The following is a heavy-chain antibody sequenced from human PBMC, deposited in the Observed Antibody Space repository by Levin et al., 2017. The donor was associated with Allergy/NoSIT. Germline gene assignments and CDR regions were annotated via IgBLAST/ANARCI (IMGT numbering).Heavy chain of an antibody. CDR1: GYTFTGYY. CDR2: INPNSDGT. J-gene: IGHJ4*02. Sequence: GESLKISCKASGYTFTGYYMHWVRQAPGQGLEWMGWINPNSDGTKYAQTFQGRVTMTRDTSITTAYMELSRLTSDDTAVYYCARGYCGGGGGSPGVRWGQGTLVTVSS. V-gene: IGHV1-2*02. D-gene: IGHD2-15*01. CDR3: ARGYCGGGGGSPGVR.